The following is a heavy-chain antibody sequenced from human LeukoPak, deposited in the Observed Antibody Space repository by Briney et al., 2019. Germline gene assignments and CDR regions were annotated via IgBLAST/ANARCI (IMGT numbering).Heavy chain of an antibody. V-gene: IGHV1-8*03. J-gene: IGHJ3*01. Sequence: ASVKVSCKASGYTFTRYDINWVRQAPGQGLEWMGWLNPGRGKAGYAPEFQGRATFTRDTSINTVLMDLSSLRSTDTAVYYCARESHCSGGTCYLTAFDVWGQGTLLTVSS. CDR2: LNPGRGKA. CDR3: ARESHCSGGTCYLTAFDV. CDR1: GYTFTRYD. D-gene: IGHD2-8*02.